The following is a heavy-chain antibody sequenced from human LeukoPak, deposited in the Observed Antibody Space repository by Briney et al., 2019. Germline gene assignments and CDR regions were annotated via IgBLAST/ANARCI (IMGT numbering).Heavy chain of an antibody. D-gene: IGHD3-16*02. J-gene: IGHJ4*02. CDR1: GGSISSSSYY. V-gene: IGHV4-39*01. Sequence: PPETLSLTCTVSGGSISSSSYYWGWIRQPPGKGLEWIGSIYYSGSTYYNPSLKSRVTISVDTSKNQFSLKLSSVTAADTAVYYCARRFLRLGELSPIDYWGQGTLVTVSS. CDR2: IYYSGST. CDR3: ARRFLRLGELSPIDY.